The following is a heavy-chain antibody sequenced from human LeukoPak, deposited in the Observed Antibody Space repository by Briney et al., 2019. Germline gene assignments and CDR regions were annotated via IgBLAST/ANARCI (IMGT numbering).Heavy chain of an antibody. CDR2: IYYSGST. CDR1: GGSISNYY. D-gene: IGHD3-22*01. Sequence: SETLSLTCTVSGGSISNYYWSWIRQPPGKGLEWIGYIYYSGSTNYNPSLKSRVTISVDTSKNQFSLKLSSVTAADTAVYYCARGRGGYYYFDYWGQGTLVTVSS. CDR3: ARGRGGYYYFDY. J-gene: IGHJ4*02. V-gene: IGHV4-59*08.